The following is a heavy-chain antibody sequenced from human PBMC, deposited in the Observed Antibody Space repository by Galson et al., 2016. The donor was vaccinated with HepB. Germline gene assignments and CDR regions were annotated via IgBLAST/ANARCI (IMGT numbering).Heavy chain of an antibody. CDR1: GGSIRDGTYY. D-gene: IGHD4-17*01. J-gene: IGHJ3*02. Sequence: TLSLTCTVSGGSIRDGTYYWSWIRQVPGKGLEWIGCIYYSGRTYYNPSLKSRVSLSVDTSKIQFSLSLRSVPAADTAVYFCARAVDYDLLQTFDMWGQGKMVTVSS. CDR2: IYYSGRT. V-gene: IGHV4-31*03. CDR3: ARAVDYDLLQTFDM.